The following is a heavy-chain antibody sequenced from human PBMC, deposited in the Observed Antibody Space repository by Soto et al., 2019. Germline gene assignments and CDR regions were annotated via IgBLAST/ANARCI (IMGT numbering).Heavy chain of an antibody. V-gene: IGHV4-39*01. Sequence: PSETLSLTCVVSGDSISCSPYYWAWIRHPPGKALEWIGSVYYSGTSYRNPSLKSRTTLSVDRSKNQFSLQLSSVTAADTAVYYCAHIRDYNNYGWFDPWGPGSLVTVSS. J-gene: IGHJ5*02. D-gene: IGHD4-4*01. CDR1: GDSISCSPYY. CDR2: VYYSGTS. CDR3: AHIRDYNNYGWFDP.